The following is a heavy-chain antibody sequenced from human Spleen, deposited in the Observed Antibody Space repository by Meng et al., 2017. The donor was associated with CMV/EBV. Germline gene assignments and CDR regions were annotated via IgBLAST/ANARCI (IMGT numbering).Heavy chain of an antibody. CDR3: ARGRGLGDY. Sequence: SDTLSLTCTVSGGSISSSSYFWGWIRQSPGKGLEWIGSIYYSGSTYYSPSLKSRVTISVDTSKKQISLKLSSVTAADTAVYYCARGRGLGDYWGQGTLVTVSS. CDR1: GGSISSSSYF. CDR2: IYYSGST. V-gene: IGHV4-39*01. D-gene: IGHD3-16*01. J-gene: IGHJ4*02.